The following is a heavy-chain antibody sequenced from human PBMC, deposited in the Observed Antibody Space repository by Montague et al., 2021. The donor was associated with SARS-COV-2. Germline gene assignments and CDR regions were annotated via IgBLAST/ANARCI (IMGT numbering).Heavy chain of an antibody. D-gene: IGHD3-22*01. CDR3: GSDSTAYFRFDY. V-gene: IGHV4-39*07. J-gene: IGHJ4*02. Sequence: SETLSLTCAVSGASIRRSNCYWGWIRPPPGKELEGVGTNYYSRTTHYTPSLRSRVTISLDTSKNQVSLRLTSVTAADTAFYYCGSDSTAYFRFDYWGRGTLVTVSS. CDR1: GASIRRSNCY. CDR2: NYYSRTT.